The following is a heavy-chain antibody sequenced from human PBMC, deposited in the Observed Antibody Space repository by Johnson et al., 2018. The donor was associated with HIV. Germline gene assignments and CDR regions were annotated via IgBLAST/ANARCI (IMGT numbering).Heavy chain of an antibody. J-gene: IGHJ3*02. CDR3: ARVRYSSGWPIYAFDI. D-gene: IGHD6-19*01. CDR1: GFTFTDYY. V-gene: IGHV3-11*04. CDR2: ISTSGGGI. Sequence: VQLVESGGSLVKPGGSMRLSCAASGFTFTDYYMTWIRQAPGKGLEWVSHISTSGGGIYYADSVKGRFTISRDNARNSLYLQINSLRAEDTAVYYCARVRYSSGWPIYAFDIWGQGTVVIVSS.